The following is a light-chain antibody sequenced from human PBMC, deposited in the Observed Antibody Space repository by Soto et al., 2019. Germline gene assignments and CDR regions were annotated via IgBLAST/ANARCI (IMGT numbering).Light chain of an antibody. Sequence: IQLTQSPSSLSASVGDRVTITCRASQGINKFLAWYQQRPGKAPQLLVYGASTLQSGVPSRFSGSGSGTDFTLTISSLQPEDCATYYCQQLTNFRFTFGQATKLDIK. CDR3: QQLTNFRFT. CDR2: GAS. J-gene: IGKJ2*01. CDR1: QGINKF. V-gene: IGKV1-9*01.